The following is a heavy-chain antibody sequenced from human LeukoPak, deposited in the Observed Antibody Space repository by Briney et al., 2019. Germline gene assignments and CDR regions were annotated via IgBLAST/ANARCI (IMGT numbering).Heavy chain of an antibody. D-gene: IGHD3-22*01. Sequence: SETLSLTCTVSGGSISSGGYYWSWIRQHPGKGLEWIGYIYYSGSTCYNPSLKSRVTISVDTSKNQFSLKLSSVTAADTAVYYCAILYDSSGAYAFDIWGQGTMVTVSS. CDR1: GGSISSGGYY. V-gene: IGHV4-31*03. CDR2: IYYSGST. CDR3: AILYDSSGAYAFDI. J-gene: IGHJ3*02.